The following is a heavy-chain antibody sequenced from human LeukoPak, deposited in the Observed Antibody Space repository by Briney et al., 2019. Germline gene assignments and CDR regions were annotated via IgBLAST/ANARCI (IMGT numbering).Heavy chain of an antibody. J-gene: IGHJ4*02. V-gene: IGHV1-8*01. CDR2: MSPNSGDT. CDR3: ARGPPNWGYDY. D-gene: IGHD7-27*01. CDR1: GYTFTSYD. Sequence: SVTVSCKASGYTFTSYDFNWVRQTTGQRPEWMGWMSPNSGDTGYAQKFQDRVTMTRNTSISTAYMELSSLRSDDTAVYYCARGPPNWGYDYWGPGTLVTVSS.